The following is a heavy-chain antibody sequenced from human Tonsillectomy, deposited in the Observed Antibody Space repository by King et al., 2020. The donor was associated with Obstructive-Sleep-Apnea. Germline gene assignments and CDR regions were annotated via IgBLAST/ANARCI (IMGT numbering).Heavy chain of an antibody. J-gene: IGHJ4*02. Sequence: VQLQQWGAGLLKPSETLSLTCAVYGGSFSGYYWSWIRQPPGKGLEWIGEINHSGSTNYNPSLKSRVTISVDTSKNQFSLKLSSVTAADTAVYYCARDPYGDYPDYWGQGTLVIVSS. CDR2: INHSGST. V-gene: IGHV4-34*01. CDR1: GGSFSGYY. D-gene: IGHD4-17*01. CDR3: ARDPYGDYPDY.